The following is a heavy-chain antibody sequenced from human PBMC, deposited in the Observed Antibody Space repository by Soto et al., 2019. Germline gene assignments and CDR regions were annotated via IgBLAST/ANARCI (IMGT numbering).Heavy chain of an antibody. V-gene: IGHV1-58*01. CDR1: GFTFTSSA. CDR3: SGVPAAVYGMDV. D-gene: IGHD2-2*01. Sequence: ASVKVSCKASGFTFTSSAVQWVRQARGQRLEWIGWIVVGSGTANYAQKFQGRVTITADKSTSTAYMELSSLRSEDTAVYYCSGVPAAVYGMDVWGQGTTVTVSS. CDR2: IVVGSGTA. J-gene: IGHJ6*02.